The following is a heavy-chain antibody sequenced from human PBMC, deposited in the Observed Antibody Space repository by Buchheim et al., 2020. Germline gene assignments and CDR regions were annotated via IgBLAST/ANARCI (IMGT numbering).Heavy chain of an antibody. CDR1: GFTFTNYG. Sequence: EVQVLESGGGLVQPGGSLRLSCAASGFTFTNYGMTWVRQTPGKGLEWVSVFSGSGGTTYYADSVRGRFTISRDNSKNTLYLQMNSLRAEDTAVYYCAKARESSYYYYGMDVWGQGTT. D-gene: IGHD5-24*01. J-gene: IGHJ6*02. CDR2: FSGSGGTT. CDR3: AKARESSYYYYGMDV. V-gene: IGHV3-23*01.